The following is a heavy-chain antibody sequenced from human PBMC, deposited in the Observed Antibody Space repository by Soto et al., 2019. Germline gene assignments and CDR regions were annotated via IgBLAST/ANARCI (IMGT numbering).Heavy chain of an antibody. V-gene: IGHV3-9*01. Sequence: GGSLRLSCAASGFTFDDYAMHWVRQAPGKGLEWVSGISWNSGSIGYADSVKGRFTISRDNAKNSLYLQMNSLRAEDTALYYCAKDIKTYYYGSGSYYYYYYYMDVWGKGTTVTVSS. CDR3: AKDIKTYYYGSGSYYYYYYYMDV. CDR1: GFTFDDYA. D-gene: IGHD3-10*01. J-gene: IGHJ6*03. CDR2: ISWNSGSI.